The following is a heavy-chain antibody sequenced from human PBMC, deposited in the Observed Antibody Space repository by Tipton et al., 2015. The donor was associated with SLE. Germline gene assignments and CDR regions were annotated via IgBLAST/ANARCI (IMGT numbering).Heavy chain of an antibody. V-gene: IGHV4-61*02. CDR3: VRLRSKVLIDY. CDR2: LHSSGST. J-gene: IGHJ4*02. Sequence: TLSLTCSVSGGSISSGLNYWSWIRPPAGKGLEWIGRLHSSGSTKYNPSLKSRVTISVDTSKNQFSLMLTSVTAADTAVYYCVRLRSKVLIDYWGQGTLVTVSS. D-gene: IGHD2-8*01. CDR1: GGSISSGLNY.